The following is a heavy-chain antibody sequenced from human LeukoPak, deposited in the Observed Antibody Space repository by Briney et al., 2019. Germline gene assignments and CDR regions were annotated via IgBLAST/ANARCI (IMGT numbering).Heavy chain of an antibody. CDR2: ISAYNGNT. Sequence: GASVKVSCKASGYTFTTYGITWVRQAPGQGLEWMGWISAYNGNTHYAQKLQGRVTMTTDTSTSTAYMELRSLRSDDTAVYYCARALVDGYKELGYWGQGTLVTVSS. CDR3: ARALVDGYKELGY. D-gene: IGHD5-24*01. J-gene: IGHJ4*02. V-gene: IGHV1-18*01. CDR1: GYTFTTYG.